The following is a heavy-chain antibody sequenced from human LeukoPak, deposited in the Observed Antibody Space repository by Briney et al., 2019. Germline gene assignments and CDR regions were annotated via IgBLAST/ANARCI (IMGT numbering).Heavy chain of an antibody. Sequence: GGSLRLSCAASGFTFSSYAMSWVRQAPGKGREWVSVISASGAATYYADSVKGRFTISRDNSKSTLYLQMNSLRAGDTAVYYCATEHLSVYGIGVINYWGQGTLVTVSS. D-gene: IGHD1-26*01. V-gene: IGHV3-23*01. J-gene: IGHJ4*02. CDR3: ATEHLSVYGIGVINY. CDR1: GFTFSSYA. CDR2: ISASGAAT.